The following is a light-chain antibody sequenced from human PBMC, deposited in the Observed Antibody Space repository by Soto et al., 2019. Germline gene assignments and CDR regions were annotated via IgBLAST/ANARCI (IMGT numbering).Light chain of an antibody. CDR3: MQALQTPRT. Sequence: DIVLTQSPLSLPVTPGEPASISCRASQSLLQSNGYNYLAWFLQKPGQSPQLLIYLASTRASGVPDRFSGSGSGTDFTLNISRVEAEDAGVYYCMQALQTPRTFGGGTKVEI. CDR1: QSLLQSNGYNY. V-gene: IGKV2-28*01. J-gene: IGKJ4*01. CDR2: LAS.